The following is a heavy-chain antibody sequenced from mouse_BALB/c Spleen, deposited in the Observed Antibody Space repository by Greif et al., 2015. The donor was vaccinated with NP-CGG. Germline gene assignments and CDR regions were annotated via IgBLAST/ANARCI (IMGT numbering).Heavy chain of an antibody. V-gene: IGHV1S41*01. CDR2: IAPGSGST. Sequence: DLVKPGASVKLSCKASGYTLTSYWINWIKQRPGQGLEWIGRIAPGSGSTYYNEMFKGKATLTVDTSSSTAYIQLSSLSSGDSAVYFCAGEEGESYWYFDVWGAGTTVTVSS. CDR3: AGEEGESYWYFDV. CDR1: GYTLTSYW. J-gene: IGHJ1*01.